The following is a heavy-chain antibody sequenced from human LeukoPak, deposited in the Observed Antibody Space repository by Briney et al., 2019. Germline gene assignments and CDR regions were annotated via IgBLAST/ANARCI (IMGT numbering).Heavy chain of an antibody. D-gene: IGHD3-22*01. CDR2: INSDGSST. J-gene: IGHJ4*02. CDR1: GFTFSSYW. CDR3: ARGVYYDSSGYYYVHLPQVY. V-gene: IGHV3-74*01. Sequence: GGSVRLSCAASGFTFSSYWMHWVRQAPGKGLVWVSRINSDGSSTSYADSVKGRFTISRDNAKNTLYLQMNSLRAEDTAVYYCARGVYYDSSGYYYVHLPQVYWGQGTLVTVSS.